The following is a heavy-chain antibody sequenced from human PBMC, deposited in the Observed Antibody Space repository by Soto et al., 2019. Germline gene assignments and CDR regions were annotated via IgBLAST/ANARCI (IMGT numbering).Heavy chain of an antibody. CDR1: RYTFTNFY. Sequence: ASVKVSCKASRYTFTNFYVSWLRQATGQGLEWMGIMNPGGGSTTYAQKFQGRVTMTRDMSTSTVYMELITLRSEDTAVYYCARSEVFRPLDAWGPGTTVTVSS. CDR3: ARSEVFRPLDA. V-gene: IGHV1-46*01. CDR2: MNPGGGST. J-gene: IGHJ6*01.